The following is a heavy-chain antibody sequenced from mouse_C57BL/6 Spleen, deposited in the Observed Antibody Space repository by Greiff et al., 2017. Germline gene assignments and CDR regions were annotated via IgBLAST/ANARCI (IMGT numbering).Heavy chain of an antibody. J-gene: IGHJ2*01. CDR2: IYPGDGDT. Sequence: QVQLKESGPELVKPGASVKISCKASGYAFRSSWLNWVKQRPGKGLEWIGRIYPGDGDTNYNGQFKGKATLTADKSASTAYMQLSSLTSEDSAVYFCARSRGNYDGYYYYFDYWGQGPTLTVSS. CDR1: GYAFRSSW. CDR3: ARSRGNYDGYYYYFDY. D-gene: IGHD2-3*01. V-gene: IGHV1-82*01.